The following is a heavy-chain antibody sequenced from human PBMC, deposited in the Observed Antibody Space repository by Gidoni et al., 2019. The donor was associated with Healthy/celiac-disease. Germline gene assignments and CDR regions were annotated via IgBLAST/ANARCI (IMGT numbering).Heavy chain of an antibody. Sequence: EVQLVESGGGLVQPGGSLSLSCAASGFTFSSYWMHWVRQAPGKGLVWVSRINSDGSSTSYADAVKGRFTISRDNAENTLYLQMNSLRAEDTAVYYCARVPSGWYSVDYFDYWGQGTLFTVSS. CDR1: GFTFSSYW. CDR2: INSDGSST. CDR3: ARVPSGWYSVDYFDY. V-gene: IGHV3-74*01. D-gene: IGHD6-19*01. J-gene: IGHJ4*02.